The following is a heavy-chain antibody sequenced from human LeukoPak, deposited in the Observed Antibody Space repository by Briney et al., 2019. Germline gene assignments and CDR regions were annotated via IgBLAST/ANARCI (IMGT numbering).Heavy chain of an antibody. Sequence: GGSLRLSCAASGFTFSSYEMNWVRQAPGKGLEWVSAISGRGGSTYYADSVKGRFTISRDNSKNTLYLQMNSLRAEDTAVYYCAKDIRTTVTANDYWGQGTLVTVSS. CDR3: AKDIRTTVTANDY. CDR2: ISGRGGST. V-gene: IGHV3-23*01. J-gene: IGHJ4*02. CDR1: GFTFSSYE. D-gene: IGHD4-17*01.